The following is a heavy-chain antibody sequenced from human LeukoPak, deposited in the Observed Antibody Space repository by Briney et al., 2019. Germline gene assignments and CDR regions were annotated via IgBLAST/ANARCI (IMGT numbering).Heavy chain of an antibody. CDR2: ISSGSRTT. Sequence: GGSLRLSCAASGFTFSSYSMNWVRQAPGKGLEWVSYISSGSRTTYYADSVKGRFTISRDNAKNSLYLQINSLRDEDTAVYYCARVANITTFGMDVWGQGTTATVSS. D-gene: IGHD3-9*01. J-gene: IGHJ6*02. CDR1: GFTFSSYS. V-gene: IGHV3-48*02. CDR3: ARVANITTFGMDV.